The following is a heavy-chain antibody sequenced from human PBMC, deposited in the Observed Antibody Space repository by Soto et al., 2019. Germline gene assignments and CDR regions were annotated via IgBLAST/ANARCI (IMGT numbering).Heavy chain of an antibody. CDR3: ARGPSSLTRFDY. V-gene: IGHV3-30-3*01. J-gene: IGHJ4*02. CDR2: ISYDGSNK. CDR1: GFTFSSYA. D-gene: IGHD2-2*01. Sequence: PGVPLSLSCAASGFTFSSYAMHWVRQDPGKGLEWVAAISYDGSNKYYADSVKGRFTISRDNSKNTLYLQMNSLRTEDTAVYYCARGPSSLTRFDYWGQGTLVTVSS.